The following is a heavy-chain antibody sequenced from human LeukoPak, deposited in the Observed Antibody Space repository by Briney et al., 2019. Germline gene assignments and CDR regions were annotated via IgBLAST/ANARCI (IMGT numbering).Heavy chain of an antibody. Sequence: PSETLSLTCNVSGYSISSGFYWGWIRQPPGEGLEWIASMYHSGSTYQNPSLKSRVTISVDTSKNQFSLKLSSVTAADTAVYYCVRQNYDIFTGYYPDYWGQGILVTVSS. CDR2: MYHSGST. CDR3: VRQNYDIFTGYYPDY. V-gene: IGHV4-38-2*02. CDR1: GYSISSGFY. D-gene: IGHD3-9*01. J-gene: IGHJ4*02.